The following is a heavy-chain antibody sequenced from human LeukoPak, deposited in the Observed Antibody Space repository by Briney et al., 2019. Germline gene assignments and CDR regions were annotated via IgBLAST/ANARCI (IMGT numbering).Heavy chain of an antibody. J-gene: IGHJ3*01. V-gene: IGHV5-51*01. CDR3: ARQGAGASHYDDTGLPRGAFDV. CDR2: IRPDDSDT. CDR1: GYRFTNYW. D-gene: IGHD3-22*01. Sequence: GESLKISCKVSGYRFTNYWIAWVRQMPGKGLDFMGIIRPDDSDTRYNPSFRGQVTISVDKPINTAYLQWNSLKASDTAIYYCARQGAGASHYDDTGLPRGAFDVWGQGTRLTVSS.